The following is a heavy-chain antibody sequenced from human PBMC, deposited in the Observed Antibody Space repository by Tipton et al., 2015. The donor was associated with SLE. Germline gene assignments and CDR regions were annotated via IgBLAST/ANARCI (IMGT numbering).Heavy chain of an antibody. CDR1: GGSFSGYY. CDR3: ARQEIDYSSSRAFDY. Sequence: TLSLTCAVYGGSFSGYYWSWIRQPPGNGLEWIGEINHSGSTYYNPSLKSRVTISVDTSKNQFSLKLSSVTAADTAVYYCARQEIDYSSSRAFDYWGQGTLVTVSS. V-gene: IGHV4-34*01. J-gene: IGHJ4*02. D-gene: IGHD6-13*01. CDR2: INHSGST.